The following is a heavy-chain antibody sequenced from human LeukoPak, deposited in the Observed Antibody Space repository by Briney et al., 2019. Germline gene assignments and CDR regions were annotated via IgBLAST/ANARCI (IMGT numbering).Heavy chain of an antibody. CDR1: GFTFSTYE. J-gene: IGHJ4*02. CDR2: ICPSGTTI. CDR3: ARKTFGTVYFDY. Sequence: GGSLRLSCATSGFTFSTYEMNWVRQAPGKGLEWVSYICPSGTTIYYAESVKGRFTISRDNAKNSVYLQMNTLRVEDTAVYYCARKTFGTVYFDYWGQGILVTVSS. V-gene: IGHV3-48*03. D-gene: IGHD1-1*01.